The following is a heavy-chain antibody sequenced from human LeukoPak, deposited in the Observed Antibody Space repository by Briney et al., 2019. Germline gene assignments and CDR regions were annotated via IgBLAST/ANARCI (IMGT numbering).Heavy chain of an antibody. V-gene: IGHV4-59*01. CDR2: IYYSGST. CDR1: GGSISSYY. CDR3: ARRRRYYDSSGYYYWFDP. J-gene: IGHJ5*02. D-gene: IGHD3-22*01. Sequence: SETLSLTCTVSGGSISSYYWSWIRQPPGKGLEWIGYIYYSGSTNYNPSLKSRVTISVDTSKNQFSLKLSSVTAADTAVYYCARRRRYYDSSGYYYWFDPWGQGTLVTVSS.